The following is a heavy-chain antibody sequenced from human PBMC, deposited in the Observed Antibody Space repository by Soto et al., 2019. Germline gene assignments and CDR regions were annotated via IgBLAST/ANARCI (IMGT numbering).Heavy chain of an antibody. CDR3: ARERDPYSRAWQEFDY. CDR1: GFAFSTYD. CDR2: IDTASDT. J-gene: IGHJ4*02. V-gene: IGHV3-13*01. D-gene: IGHD6-19*01. Sequence: GSLRLSCAASGFAFSTYDMHWVRRATGKGLEWVSAIDTASDTYYSGSVKGRFTISRENAKNSFYLQMDSLRAEDTAVYYCARERDPYSRAWQEFDYWGQGTLVTVSS.